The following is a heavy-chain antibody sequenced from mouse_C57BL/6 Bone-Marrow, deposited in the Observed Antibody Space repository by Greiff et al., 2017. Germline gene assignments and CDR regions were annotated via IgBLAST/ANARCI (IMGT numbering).Heavy chain of an antibody. CDR3: ARQNDRAY. CDR1: GFTFSSYG. CDR2: ISSGGSYT. Sequence: EVQLVESGGDLVKPGGSLKLSCAASGFTFSSYGMSWVRQTPDKRLEWVATISSGGSYTYYPDSVKGRFTISRDNAKNTLYLQMSSLKSEDTAMYYCARQNDRAYWGQGTLVTVSA. J-gene: IGHJ3*01. V-gene: IGHV5-6*01. D-gene: IGHD2-12*01.